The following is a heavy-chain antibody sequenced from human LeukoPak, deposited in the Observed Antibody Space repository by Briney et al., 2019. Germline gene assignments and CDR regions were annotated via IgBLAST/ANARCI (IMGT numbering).Heavy chain of an antibody. D-gene: IGHD3-3*01. CDR3: ARVSRIGLEWLLWTGAFDI. CDR2: IKQDGSEQ. Sequence: GGSLRLSCAASGFTFTTYWMGWVRQAPGKGLEWVANIKQDGSEQYYVDSVRGRFTISRDNAKNSLYLQMNSLRAEDTAVYYCARVSRIGLEWLLWTGAFDIWGQGTMVTVSS. V-gene: IGHV3-7*01. J-gene: IGHJ3*02. CDR1: GFTFTTYW.